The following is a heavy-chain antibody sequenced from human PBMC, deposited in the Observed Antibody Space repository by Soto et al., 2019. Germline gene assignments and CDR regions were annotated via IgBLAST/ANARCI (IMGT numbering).Heavy chain of an antibody. Sequence: QVQLVQSGTEVKKPGASVKVSCKASGYTFTSHDINWVRQATGQGLEWMGWMNPNSGNTGYAQKFRGRVTMTRNTSISTAYMELSSLRSEDTAVYYCARWDYGVYARFDYWGQGTLVTVSS. D-gene: IGHD4-17*01. J-gene: IGHJ4*02. CDR2: MNPNSGNT. CDR3: ARWDYGVYARFDY. CDR1: GYTFTSHD. V-gene: IGHV1-8*01.